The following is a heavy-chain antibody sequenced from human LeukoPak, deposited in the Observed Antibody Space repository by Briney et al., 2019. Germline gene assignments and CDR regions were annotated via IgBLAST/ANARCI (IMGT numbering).Heavy chain of an antibody. V-gene: IGHV3-30*04. CDR3: ARERIATPGTGWFDP. J-gene: IGHJ5*02. D-gene: IGHD6-13*01. Sequence: GGSLRLSCAASGFSFSSYAIHWVRQAPGKGLEWVAVISDDGSIKYYADSVKGRFTISRDNSKNTLYLLMNSLRTEDTAFYYCARERIATPGTGWFDPWGQGTLVTVSS. CDR1: GFSFSSYA. CDR2: ISDDGSIK.